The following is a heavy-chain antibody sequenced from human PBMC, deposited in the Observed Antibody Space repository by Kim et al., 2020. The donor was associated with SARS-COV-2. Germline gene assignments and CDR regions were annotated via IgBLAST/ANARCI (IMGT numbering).Heavy chain of an antibody. V-gene: IGHV3-30*07. J-gene: IGHJ6*02. Sequence: KGRLTISRDNSKNTLYLQMNSLRAEDTAVYYCARAKYISSTNYYYYGMDVWGQGTTVTVSS. D-gene: IGHD6-6*01. CDR3: ARAKYISSTNYYYYGMDV.